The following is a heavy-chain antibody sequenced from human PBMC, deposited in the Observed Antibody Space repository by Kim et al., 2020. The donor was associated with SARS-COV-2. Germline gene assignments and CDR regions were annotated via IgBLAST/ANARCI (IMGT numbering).Heavy chain of an antibody. CDR3: ARDAVVTTSWHAFDF. V-gene: IGHV3-53*01. CDR1: GFSVGGNY. CDR2: IYTGGAT. Sequence: GGSLRLSCAASGFSVGGNYMNWVRQAPGKGLEWVAVIYTGGATFYTDSVKGRFTISRDNSKNTLYLQMNSLRVEDTAIYYCARDAVVTTSWHAFDFWGQ. J-gene: IGHJ3*01. D-gene: IGHD5-12*01.